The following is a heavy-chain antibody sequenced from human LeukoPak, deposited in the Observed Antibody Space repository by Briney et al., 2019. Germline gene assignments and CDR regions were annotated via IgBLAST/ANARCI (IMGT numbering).Heavy chain of an antibody. CDR2: IYYSGST. J-gene: IGHJ4*02. CDR3: ARQSGSGWYDLLDY. Sequence: PSETPSLTCTVSGGSISSYYWSWIRQPPGKGLEWIGYIYYSGSTNYNLSLKSRVTISVDTSKNQFSLKLSSVTAADTAVYYCARQSGSGWYDLLDYWGQGTLVTVSS. V-gene: IGHV4-59*08. D-gene: IGHD6-19*01. CDR1: GGSISSYY.